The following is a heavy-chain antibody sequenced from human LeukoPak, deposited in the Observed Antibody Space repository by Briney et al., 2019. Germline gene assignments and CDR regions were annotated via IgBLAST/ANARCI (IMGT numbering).Heavy chain of an antibody. J-gene: IGHJ3*02. CDR3: ARDLDGKDWNVLGAAAFDI. D-gene: IGHD1-1*01. Sequence: GASVKVSCKASGYTFTSYYMHWVRQAPGQGLEWMGTINPSGGSTSYAQKFQGRVTMTRDTSTSTVYMELSSLRSEDTAVYYCARDLDGKDWNVLGAAAFDIWGQGTMVTVSS. CDR1: GYTFTSYY. V-gene: IGHV1-46*01. CDR2: INPSGGST.